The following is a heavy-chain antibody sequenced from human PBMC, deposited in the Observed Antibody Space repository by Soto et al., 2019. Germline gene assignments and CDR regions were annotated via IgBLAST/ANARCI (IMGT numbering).Heavy chain of an antibody. CDR2: IYSGGIT. CDR3: ASGPGIAAAGRSPSYYYYGMDV. CDR1: GFTVSSNY. V-gene: IGHV3-53*04. D-gene: IGHD6-13*01. J-gene: IGHJ6*02. Sequence: GGSLRLSCAASGFTVSSNYMSWVRQAPGKGLEWVSVIYSGGITYYADSVKGRFNISRHNSKNTLYLKMNSLRADDTAVYVCASGPGIAAAGRSPSYYYYGMDVCGQGTTVTVSS.